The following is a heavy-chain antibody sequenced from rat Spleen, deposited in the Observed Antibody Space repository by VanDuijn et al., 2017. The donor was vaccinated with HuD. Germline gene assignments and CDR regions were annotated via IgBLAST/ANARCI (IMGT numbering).Heavy chain of an antibody. CDR2: ITNTAGAT. CDR3: TTMGMDFDY. J-gene: IGHJ2*01. V-gene: IGHV5-31*01. CDR1: GFTFNNYW. D-gene: IGHD1-7*01. Sequence: EVQLVESGGGLVQPGRSLRLSCVASGFTFNNYWMTWIRQAPGKGLEWIASITNTAGATYYPDSVRGRFTISRDYAQSTVYLQMNSLRSEDTATYYCTTMGMDFDYWGQGVMVTVSS.